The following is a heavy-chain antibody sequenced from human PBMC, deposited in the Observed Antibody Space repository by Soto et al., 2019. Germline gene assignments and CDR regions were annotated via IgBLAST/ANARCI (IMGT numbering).Heavy chain of an antibody. D-gene: IGHD2-8*02. Sequence: SETLSLTCAVYGGSFSGYYWTWIRQPPGTGLEWIGEINHSGSTNYNQSLKSRVTISVDTSKNQFSLKLTSVTAEDTAVYYCARDKITGLFDYWGQGTLVTVSS. J-gene: IGHJ4*02. CDR2: INHSGST. V-gene: IGHV4-34*01. CDR1: GGSFSGYY. CDR3: ARDKITGLFDY.